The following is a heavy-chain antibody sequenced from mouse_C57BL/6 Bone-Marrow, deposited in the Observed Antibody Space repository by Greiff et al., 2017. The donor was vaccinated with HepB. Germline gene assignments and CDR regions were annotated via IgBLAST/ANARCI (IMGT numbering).Heavy chain of an antibody. Sequence: EVKVEESGGGLVQPGESLKLSCESNEYEFPSHDMSWVRKTPEKRLELVAAINSDGGSTYYPDTMERRFIISRDNTKKTLYLQMSSLRSEDTALYYCARVDGYYWYFDVWGTGTTVTVSS. J-gene: IGHJ1*03. CDR2: INSDGGST. CDR1: EYEFPSHD. V-gene: IGHV5-2*03. CDR3: ARVDGYYWYFDV. D-gene: IGHD2-3*01.